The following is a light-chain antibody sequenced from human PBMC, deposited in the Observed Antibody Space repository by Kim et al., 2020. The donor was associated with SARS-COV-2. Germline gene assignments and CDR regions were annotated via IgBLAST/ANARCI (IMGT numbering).Light chain of an antibody. J-gene: IGKJ1*01. V-gene: IGKV1-39*01. Sequence: ASVGDRVTITCRASKSISSYLNWYQQKPGKAPKLLIYAASSLQSGVPSRFSGSGSGTDFTLTISSLQPEDFATNYCQQSYSTPHTFGQGTKVDIK. CDR1: KSISSY. CDR3: QQSYSTPHT. CDR2: AAS.